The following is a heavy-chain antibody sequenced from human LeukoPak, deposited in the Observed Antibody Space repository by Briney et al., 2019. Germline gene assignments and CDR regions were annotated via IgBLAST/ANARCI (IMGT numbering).Heavy chain of an antibody. CDR1: GFTFSSYA. CDR2: ISGSGGST. V-gene: IGHV3-23*01. J-gene: IGHJ4*02. CDR3: ARGIYSGYDAPDY. Sequence: PGGSLRLSCAASGFTFSSYAMNWVRQAPGKGLEWVSAISGSGGSTYYADSVKGRFTISRDNSKNTLYLQMNSLRAEDTAVYYCARGIYSGYDAPDYWGQGTLVTVSS. D-gene: IGHD5-12*01.